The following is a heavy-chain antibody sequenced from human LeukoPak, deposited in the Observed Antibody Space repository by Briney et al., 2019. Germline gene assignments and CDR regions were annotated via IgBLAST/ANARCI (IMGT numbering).Heavy chain of an antibody. D-gene: IGHD6-6*01. CDR2: ISSSSSTI. Sequence: GGSLRLSCAASGFTFSSYSMNWVRQAPGKGLEWVSYISSSSSTIYYADSVKGRFTISRDNAKNSLYLQMNSLRAEDTAVYYCARVVAARVYYYYYYMDVWGKGTTVTVSS. J-gene: IGHJ6*03. CDR1: GFTFSSYS. CDR3: ARVVAARVYYYYYYMDV. V-gene: IGHV3-48*01.